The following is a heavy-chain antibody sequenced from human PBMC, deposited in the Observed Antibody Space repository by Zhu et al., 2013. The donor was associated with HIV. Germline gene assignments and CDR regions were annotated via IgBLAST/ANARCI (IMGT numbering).Heavy chain of an antibody. V-gene: IGHV1-18*04. CDR2: INVHDGTT. Sequence: QVQLLQSGSEVKMPGASVKVSCKASGYTFLNHDVAWVRWSPGQGLEWMAWINVHDGTTKFAERFQGRISLTAGTSTATVYLELRSLTSDDTGIYFCGRRQYRGTSSGGWFDPWGQGSLIIVSS. CDR3: GRRQYRGTSSGGWFDP. CDR1: GYTFLNHD. J-gene: IGHJ5*02. D-gene: IGHD3-10*01.